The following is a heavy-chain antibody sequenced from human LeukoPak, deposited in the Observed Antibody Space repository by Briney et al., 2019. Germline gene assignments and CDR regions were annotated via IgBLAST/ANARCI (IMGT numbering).Heavy chain of an antibody. CDR1: GYTFTSYD. J-gene: IGHJ5*02. CDR3: ARGRTYYYGSGTSSLPFDP. CDR2: MNPNSGNT. D-gene: IGHD3-10*01. Sequence: ASVKVSCKASGYTFTSYDINWVRQATGQGLEWMGWMNPNSGNTGYAQKFQGRVTMTRNTSISTAYMELSSLRSEDTAVYYCARGRTYYYGSGTSSLPFDPWGQGTLVTDSS. V-gene: IGHV1-8*01.